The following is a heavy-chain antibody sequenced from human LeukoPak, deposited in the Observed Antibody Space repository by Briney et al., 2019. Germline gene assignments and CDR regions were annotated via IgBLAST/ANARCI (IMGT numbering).Heavy chain of an antibody. CDR2: IYYSGST. V-gene: IGHV4-39*07. CDR3: ARGQGYSGYDIDY. Sequence: PSETLSLTCTVSGGSISSSSYYWGWIRQPPGKGLEWIGSIYYSGSTYYNPSLKSRVTISVDTSKNQFSLKLSSVTAADTAVYYCARGQGYSGYDIDYWGQGTLVTVSS. CDR1: GGSISSSSYY. J-gene: IGHJ4*02. D-gene: IGHD5-12*01.